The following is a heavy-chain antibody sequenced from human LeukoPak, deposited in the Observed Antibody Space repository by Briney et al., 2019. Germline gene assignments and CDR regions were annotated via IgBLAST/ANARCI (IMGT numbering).Heavy chain of an antibody. CDR2: IYNRGST. D-gene: IGHD3-22*01. CDR1: GCIHLHYY. CDR3: ARTPYDRSGYPYFDY. V-gene: IGHV4-59*01. Sequence: SEALPQTCIFTGCIHLHYYLSHARRPPGKGREGIGYIYNRGSTNYNPSLKSRVTISVATSKNQFSLSLSSVTAADTAVYYRARTPYDRSGYPYFDYWGQGSLVTVSS. J-gene: IGHJ4*02.